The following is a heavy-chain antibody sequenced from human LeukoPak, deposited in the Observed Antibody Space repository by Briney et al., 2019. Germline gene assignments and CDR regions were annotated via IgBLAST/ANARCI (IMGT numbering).Heavy chain of an antibody. CDR3: AGGRTDIVVVPATLRNYYFDY. V-gene: IGHV1-69*13. D-gene: IGHD2-2*01. CDR1: GGTFSSYA. Sequence: ASVKVSCKASGGTFSSYAISWVRQAPGQGLEWMGGIIPIFGTANYAQKFQGRVTITADESTSTAYMELSSLRSEDTAVYYCAGGRTDIVVVPATLRNYYFDYWGQGTLVAVSS. J-gene: IGHJ4*02. CDR2: IIPIFGTA.